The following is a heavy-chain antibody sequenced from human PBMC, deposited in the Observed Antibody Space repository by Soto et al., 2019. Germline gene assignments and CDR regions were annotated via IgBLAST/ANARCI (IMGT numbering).Heavy chain of an antibody. CDR1: GGSISSYY. V-gene: IGHV4-59*01. J-gene: IGHJ6*02. D-gene: IGHD2-15*01. CDR2: IYYSGST. CDR3: ARLWGDCSGGSCYHLVYYGMDV. Sequence: QVQLQESGPGLVKPSETLSLTCTVSGGSISSYYWSWIRQPPGKGLEWIGYIYYSGSTNYNPSLKSRVTISVDTSKNXXSXKXXSVTAADTAVYYCARLWGDCSGGSCYHLVYYGMDVWGQGTTVTVSS.